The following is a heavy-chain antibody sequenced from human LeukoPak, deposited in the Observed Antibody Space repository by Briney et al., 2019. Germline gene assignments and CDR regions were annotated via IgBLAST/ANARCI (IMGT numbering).Heavy chain of an antibody. J-gene: IGHJ3*02. D-gene: IGHD1-26*01. Sequence: GGSLRLSCAAFGFTFSSYGMSWVRQAPGKGLEWVSSISSSSSYIYYADSVKGRFTISRDNAKNSLYLQMNSLRAEDTAVYYCARRMGGGSYFLAFDIWGQGTMVTVSS. V-gene: IGHV3-21*01. CDR3: ARRMGGGSYFLAFDI. CDR1: GFTFSSYG. CDR2: ISSSSSYI.